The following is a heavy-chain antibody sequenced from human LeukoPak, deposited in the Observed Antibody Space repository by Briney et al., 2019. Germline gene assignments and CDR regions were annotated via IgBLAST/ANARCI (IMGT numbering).Heavy chain of an antibody. CDR3: ARGIGYGYYYYYYMDV. V-gene: IGHV4-39*07. CDR1: GDSISSSSYY. CDR2: IYYSGST. Sequence: SETLSLTCTVSGDSISSSSYYWGWIRQPPGKGLEWIGSIYYSGSTYYNPSLKSRVTISVDTSKNQFSLKLSSVTAADTAVYYCARGIGYGYYYYYYMDVWGKGTTVTVSS. D-gene: IGHD3-22*01. J-gene: IGHJ6*03.